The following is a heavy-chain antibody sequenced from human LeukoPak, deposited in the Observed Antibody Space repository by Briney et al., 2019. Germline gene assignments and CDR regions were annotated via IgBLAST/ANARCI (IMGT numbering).Heavy chain of an antibody. D-gene: IGHD3-3*01. CDR3: ARARSAALGYYDFWSGYYPNFDY. V-gene: IGHV4-34*01. CDR1: GGSFSGYY. CDR2: INHSGST. Sequence: SETLSLTCAVYGGSFSGYYWSWIRQPPGKGLEWIGEINHSGSTNYNPSHKSRVTISVDTSKNQFSLKLSSVTAADTAVYYCARARSAALGYYDFWSGYYPNFDYWGQGTLVTVSS. J-gene: IGHJ4*02.